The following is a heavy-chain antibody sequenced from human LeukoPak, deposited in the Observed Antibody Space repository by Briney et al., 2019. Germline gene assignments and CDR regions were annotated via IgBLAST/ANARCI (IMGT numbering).Heavy chain of an antibody. J-gene: IGHJ5*02. D-gene: IGHD1-1*01. CDR1: GFTFSSYS. Sequence: GGSLRLSCAASGFTFSSYSMNWVRQAPGKGLEWVSSISSSSSYIYYADSVKGRFTISRDNAKNSLYLQMNSLRAEDTAVYYCAREEGLYNWNDHANWFDPWGQGTLVTVSS. V-gene: IGHV3-21*01. CDR3: AREEGLYNWNDHANWFDP. CDR2: ISSSSSYI.